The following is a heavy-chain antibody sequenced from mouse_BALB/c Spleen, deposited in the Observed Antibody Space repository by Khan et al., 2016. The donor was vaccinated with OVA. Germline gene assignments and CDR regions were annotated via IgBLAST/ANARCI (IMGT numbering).Heavy chain of an antibody. Sequence: EVELVESGPSLVKPSQTLSLTCSVTGDSITSGYWSWIRKFPGNKLEYMGYMIYSGNTYYNPSLKSRLSITRHTSKNQYSLQLNSVTTEDTATYYCARSTYSYAFAYWGQGTLVTVSA. CDR1: GDSITSGY. V-gene: IGHV3-8*02. CDR2: MIYSGNT. J-gene: IGHJ3*01. CDR3: ARSTYSYAFAY. D-gene: IGHD2-12*01.